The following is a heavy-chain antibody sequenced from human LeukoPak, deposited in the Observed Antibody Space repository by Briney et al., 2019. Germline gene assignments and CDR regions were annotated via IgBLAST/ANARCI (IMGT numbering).Heavy chain of an antibody. CDR1: GYTFTSYG. CDR2: ISAYNGNT. Sequence: ASVKVSCKASGYTFTSYGISWVRQAPGQGLEWMGWISAYNGNTNYAQKLQGRVTMTTDTSTSTAYMELRSLRSDDTAVYYCARAYFWGGYYILPPSGYFDYWGQGTLVTVSS. CDR3: ARAYFWGGYYILPPSGYFDY. V-gene: IGHV1-18*01. D-gene: IGHD3-3*01. J-gene: IGHJ4*02.